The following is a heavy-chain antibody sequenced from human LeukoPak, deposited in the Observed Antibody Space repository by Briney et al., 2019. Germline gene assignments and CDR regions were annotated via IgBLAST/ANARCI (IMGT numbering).Heavy chain of an antibody. CDR1: GFTFSIYG. Sequence: PGGSLRLSCAASGFTFSIYGMHWVRQAPGKGLEWVAFIRYDGSNKYYADSVKGRFTISRDNSKNTLYLQMNSLRAEDTALYYCAKDEESIAAAAAIDYWGQGTLVTVSS. D-gene: IGHD6-13*01. J-gene: IGHJ4*02. V-gene: IGHV3-30*02. CDR3: AKDEESIAAAAAIDY. CDR2: IRYDGSNK.